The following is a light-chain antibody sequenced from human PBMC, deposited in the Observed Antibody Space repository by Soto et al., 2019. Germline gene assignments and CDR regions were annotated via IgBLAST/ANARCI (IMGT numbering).Light chain of an antibody. V-gene: IGLV2-14*03. CDR3: SSFRSSSTSYV. J-gene: IGLJ1*01. CDR1: SSDIGDSNY. CDR2: DVS. Sequence: QSVLTQPASVSGSPGQSITISCTGTSSDIGDSNYVSWYQQHPGKAPKLVIYDVSNRPSGVSNRFSGSKSANTASLTISGLQAEDEADYYCSSFRSSSTSYVSGTGTKVTV.